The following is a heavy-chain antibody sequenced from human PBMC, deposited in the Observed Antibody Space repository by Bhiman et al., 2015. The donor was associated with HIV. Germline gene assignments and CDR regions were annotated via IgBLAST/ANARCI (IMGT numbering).Heavy chain of an antibody. CDR1: GFTFDDYA. CDR3: AKDRAYSSGWRNDAFDI. J-gene: IGHJ3*02. D-gene: IGHD6-19*01. V-gene: IGHV3-9*01. CDR2: ISWNSGSI. Sequence: EVQLVESGGGLVQPGRSLRLSCAASGFTFDDYAMHWVRQAPGKGLEWVSGISWNSGSIGYADSVKGRFTISRDNAKNSLYLQMNSLRAEDTALYYCAKDRAYSSGWRNDAFDIWGQGTMVTVSS.